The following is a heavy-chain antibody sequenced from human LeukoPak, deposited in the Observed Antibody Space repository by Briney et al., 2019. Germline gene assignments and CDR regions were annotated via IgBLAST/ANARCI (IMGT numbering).Heavy chain of an antibody. CDR1: GFTFSSYS. D-gene: IGHD3-9*01. CDR3: ARPVGYDILTSTGGEYYYYYGMDV. CDR2: ISSSSSYI. J-gene: IGHJ6*02. Sequence: GGSLRLSCGASGFTFSSYSMNWVRQAPGKGLEWVSSISSSSSYIYYADSVKGRFTISRDNAKNSLYLQMNSLRAEDTAVYYCARPVGYDILTSTGGEYYYYYGMDVWGQGTTVTVSS. V-gene: IGHV3-21*01.